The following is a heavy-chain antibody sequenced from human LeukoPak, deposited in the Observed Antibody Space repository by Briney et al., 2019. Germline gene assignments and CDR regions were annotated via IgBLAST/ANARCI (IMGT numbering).Heavy chain of an antibody. CDR1: GFSFGSNA. CDR2: ISSSGDTT. V-gene: IGHV3-23*01. D-gene: IGHD3-10*01. CDR3: AKASTFGELNRPFDY. Sequence: PGGSLRLSCAASGFSFGSNAMSWVRQAPGKGLEWASTISSSGDTTYYADSVKGRFTLSRDNSKNTLYLQMNSLRAEDTAVYYCAKASTFGELNRPFDYWGQGTLVTVSS. J-gene: IGHJ4*02.